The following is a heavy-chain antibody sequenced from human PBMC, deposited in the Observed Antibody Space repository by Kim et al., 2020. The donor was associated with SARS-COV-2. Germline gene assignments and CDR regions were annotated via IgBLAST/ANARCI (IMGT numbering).Heavy chain of an antibody. CDR3: ARGLRGALLTGYCLDY. CDR1: GGSFSGYY. CDR2: INLSGST. J-gene: IGHJ4*02. V-gene: IGHV4-34*01. D-gene: IGHD3-9*01. Sequence: SETLSLTCAVYGGSFSGYYWSWIRQPPGKGLEWIGEINLSGSTNYNPSLKSRVTISVDTSKNQFSLKLSSVTAADTAVYYCARGLRGALLTGYCLDYWGQGTLVTVSS.